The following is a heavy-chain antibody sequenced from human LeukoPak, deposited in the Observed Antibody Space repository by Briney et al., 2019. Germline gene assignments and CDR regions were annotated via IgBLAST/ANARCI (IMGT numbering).Heavy chain of an antibody. V-gene: IGHV3-23*01. J-gene: IGHJ3*02. D-gene: IGHD6-6*01. CDR2: IGGSGRST. CDR3: AKERSSAAFDI. CDR1: GFTFSTYA. Sequence: GGSLRLSCAASGFTFSTYAMSWVRQAPGKGLEWVSAIGGSGRSTYYADSVKGRCTISRDNSKNTLYPHMNGLTGEDTALYYCAKERSSAAFDIWGQGTMVTVSS.